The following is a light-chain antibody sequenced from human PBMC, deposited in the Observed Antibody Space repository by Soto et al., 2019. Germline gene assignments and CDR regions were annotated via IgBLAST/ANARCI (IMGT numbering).Light chain of an antibody. CDR2: DVS. Sequence: QSALTQPASVSGSPGQSITISCTGTSSDVGGYNYVSWYQQHPGKAPKLMIYDVSNRPSGVSSRFSGSKSGNTASLTISWLQAEDEADYSCKAFNSSITYVFGTGTKVTVL. CDR1: SSDVGGYNY. J-gene: IGLJ1*01. CDR3: KAFNSSITYV. V-gene: IGLV2-14*01.